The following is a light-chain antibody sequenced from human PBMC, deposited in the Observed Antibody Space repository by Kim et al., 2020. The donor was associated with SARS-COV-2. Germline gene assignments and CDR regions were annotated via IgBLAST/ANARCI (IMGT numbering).Light chain of an antibody. J-gene: IGLJ2*01. V-gene: IGLV1-47*02. CDR1: SSNIENNY. Sequence: QSVTISCSGSSSNIENNYVYWYQQFPETAPQLLIYSNDQRPSGVPDRFSGSKSGTSASLVISGLRSEDEADYYCTTWDDSLSGHVVFGGGTQLTVL. CDR3: TTWDDSLSGHVV. CDR2: SND.